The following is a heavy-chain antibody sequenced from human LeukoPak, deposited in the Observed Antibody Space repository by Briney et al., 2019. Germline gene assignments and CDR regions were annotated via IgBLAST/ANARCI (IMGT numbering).Heavy chain of an antibody. CDR1: GFTSSSYA. CDR3: AREKRWLQLLLDY. V-gene: IGHV3-30*01. Sequence: GGSLRLSCAASGFTSSSYAMHWVRQAPGKGLEWVAVISYDGSNKYYADSVKGRFTISRDNSKNTLHLQMNSLRAEDTAVYYCAREKRWLQLLLDYWGQGTLVTVSS. D-gene: IGHD5-24*01. J-gene: IGHJ4*02. CDR2: ISYDGSNK.